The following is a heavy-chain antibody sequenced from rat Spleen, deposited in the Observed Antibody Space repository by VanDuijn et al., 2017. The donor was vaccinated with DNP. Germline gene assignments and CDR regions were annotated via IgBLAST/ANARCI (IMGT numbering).Heavy chain of an antibody. D-gene: IGHD3-7*01. CDR2: IIYDGSNT. Sequence: EVQLVESGGGLVQPGNSLKLSCAASGFTFSDYAMAWVRQSLKKGLEWVAVIIYDGSNTHYRDSVKGRFTISRENAESTLYLQMDSLRSEDTATYYCATSESAGFVYWGQGTLVTVSS. J-gene: IGHJ3*01. CDR3: ATSESAGFVY. CDR1: GFTFSDYA. V-gene: IGHV5S10*01.